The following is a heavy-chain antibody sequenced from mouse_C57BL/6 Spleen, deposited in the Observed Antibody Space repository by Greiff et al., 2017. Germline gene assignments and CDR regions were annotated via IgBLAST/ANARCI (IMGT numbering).Heavy chain of an antibody. Sequence: EVHLVESGEGLVKPGGSLKLSCAASGFTFSSYAMSWVRQTPEKRLEWVAYISSGGDYIYYADTVKGRFTISRDNARNTLYLQMSSLKSEDTAMYYCTRGGGSGHPAMDYWGQGTSVTVSS. CDR3: TRGGGSGHPAMDY. V-gene: IGHV5-9-1*02. CDR1: GFTFSSYA. D-gene: IGHD3-2*02. CDR2: ISSGGDYI. J-gene: IGHJ4*01.